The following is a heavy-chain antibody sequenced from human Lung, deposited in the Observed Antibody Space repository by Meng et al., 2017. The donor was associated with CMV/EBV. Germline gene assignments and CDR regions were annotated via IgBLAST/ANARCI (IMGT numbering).Heavy chain of an antibody. CDR1: GYTFIDYY. J-gene: IGHJ3*02. CDR2: INPDNGGS. V-gene: IGHV1-2*02. CDR3: ARIPSARDCADAFDI. Sequence: ASAKVSCQASGYTFIDYYILWVRKAPGRGLEWMGWINPDNGGSSFAQKFEGRVTMTGDSLTSTAYMVLSRLRSDDTAVYYCARIPSARDCADAFDIWGQGTVVTVSS. D-gene: IGHD2-21*01.